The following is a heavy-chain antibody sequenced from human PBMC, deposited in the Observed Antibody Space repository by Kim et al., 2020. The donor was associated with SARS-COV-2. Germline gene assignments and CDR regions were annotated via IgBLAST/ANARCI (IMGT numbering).Heavy chain of an antibody. CDR3: AITHFGDYV. J-gene: IGHJ1*01. Sequence: GGSLRLSCAASGFTFSTYWMTWVRQAPGKGLEWVANINQGGTEKYYVDSVKGRFTISRDNATISLFLDVIILRFEDPTVFFCAITHFGDYVWCHGTLVT. CDR2: INQGGTEK. CDR1: GFTFSTYW. D-gene: IGHD4-17*01. V-gene: IGHV3-7*01.